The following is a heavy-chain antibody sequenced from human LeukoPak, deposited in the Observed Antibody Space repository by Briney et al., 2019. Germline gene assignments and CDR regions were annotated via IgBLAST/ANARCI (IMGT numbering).Heavy chain of an antibody. Sequence: GGSLRLSCAASGFTFSSYSMNWVRQAPGKGLEWVSYITSSSGTIYYADSVKGRFTISRDNAKNSLYLQMNSLRADDTAVYYCARGRRNYDSSGYQGGDYWGQGTLVTVSS. CDR2: ITSSSGTI. V-gene: IGHV3-48*04. D-gene: IGHD3-22*01. CDR3: ARGRRNYDSSGYQGGDY. J-gene: IGHJ4*02. CDR1: GFTFSSYS.